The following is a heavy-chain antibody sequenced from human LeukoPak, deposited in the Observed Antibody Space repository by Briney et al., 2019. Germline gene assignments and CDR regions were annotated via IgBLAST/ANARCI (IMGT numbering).Heavy chain of an antibody. J-gene: IGHJ6*03. Sequence: SQTLSLTCTVSGGSINSGSYYWSWLRQPAGKGLEWLGNFYTSGHTSYNTSLKSRVTISVDTSKNQFSLKLSSVTAADTAVYYCARAPITMVRDRFVLYYYYMDVWGKGTTVTISS. V-gene: IGHV4-61*09. CDR1: GGSINSGSYY. D-gene: IGHD3-10*01. CDR2: FYTSGHT. CDR3: ARAPITMVRDRFVLYYYYMDV.